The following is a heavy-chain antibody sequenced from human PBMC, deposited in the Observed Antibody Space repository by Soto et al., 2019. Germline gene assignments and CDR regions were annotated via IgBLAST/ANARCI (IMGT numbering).Heavy chain of an antibody. Sequence: QVQLVQSGAEVKKPGSSVKVSCKASGGTFNSFAISWVRQAPGQGLEWMGGIIPFFGTANYAQKFQGRVTITADESTRTAYMELSSLRYEDTALYYGASRYYYDTGGSYYDEGGYWGQGPLVTVSS. CDR2: IIPFFGTA. J-gene: IGHJ4*02. D-gene: IGHD3-22*01. V-gene: IGHV1-69*12. CDR3: ASRYYYDTGGSYYDEGGY. CDR1: GGTFNSFA.